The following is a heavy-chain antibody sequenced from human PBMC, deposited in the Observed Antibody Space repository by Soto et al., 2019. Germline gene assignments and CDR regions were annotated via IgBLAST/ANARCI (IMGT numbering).Heavy chain of an antibody. V-gene: IGHV1-69*01. J-gene: IGHJ4*02. CDR1: GGTLSAYP. D-gene: IGHD3-9*01. CDR2: IIPIFGTA. Sequence: QVQLVQSGAEVKKPGSSVKVSCKASGGTLSAYPINWVRQAPGQGLEWMGGIIPIFGTANYAQKFQGRVTITADESTSTAYMELSSLRSEDTAVYYCARIRDDILTGTYFDYWGQGTLVTVSS. CDR3: ARIRDDILTGTYFDY.